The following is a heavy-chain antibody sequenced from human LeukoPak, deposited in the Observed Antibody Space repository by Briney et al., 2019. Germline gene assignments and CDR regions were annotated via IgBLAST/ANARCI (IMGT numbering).Heavy chain of an antibody. D-gene: IGHD6-6*01. CDR3: ARGLDFNLFDY. CDR1: GFTFSSYA. CDR2: ISASGGST. Sequence: GGSLRLSCAASGFTFSSYAMIWVRQAPGKGLEWVSAISASGGSTYYADSVKGRFTISRDISKNTLYLQMNSLRAEDTAVYYCARGLDFNLFDYWGQGTLVTVSS. J-gene: IGHJ4*02. V-gene: IGHV3-23*01.